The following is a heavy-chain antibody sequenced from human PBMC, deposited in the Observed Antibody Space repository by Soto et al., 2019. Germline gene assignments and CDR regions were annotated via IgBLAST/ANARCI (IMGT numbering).Heavy chain of an antibody. Sequence: ASVKVSCKASGYTFTSYDINWVRQATGQGLEWMGWMNPNSGNTGYAQKFQGRVTMTRNTSISTAYMELSSLRSEDTAVYYCARECSSSPGAFDIWGQGTMVTVSS. D-gene: IGHD6-6*01. CDR2: MNPNSGNT. J-gene: IGHJ3*02. CDR3: ARECSSSPGAFDI. V-gene: IGHV1-8*01. CDR1: GYTFTSYD.